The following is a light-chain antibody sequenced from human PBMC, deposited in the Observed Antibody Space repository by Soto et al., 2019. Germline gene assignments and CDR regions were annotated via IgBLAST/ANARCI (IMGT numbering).Light chain of an antibody. CDR2: GVS. J-gene: IGKJ2*02. Sequence: EIVMTQSPATLSLSPGERAALSGSSSQRLASGYLAWYQQKPGQAPRLLLYGVSTRATGIPDRFSGSGSATDFTLTISSLEPEDFAVYYCQQRARWPSTFGPGTKVDI. CDR1: QRLASGY. CDR3: QQRARWPST. V-gene: IGKV3D-20*02.